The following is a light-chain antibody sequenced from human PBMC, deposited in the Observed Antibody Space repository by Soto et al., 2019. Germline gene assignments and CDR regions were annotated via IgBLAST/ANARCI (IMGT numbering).Light chain of an antibody. J-gene: IGLJ3*02. CDR3: CSSAGSNTWV. CDR1: SSDVGSYDL. CDR2: EGN. V-gene: IGLV2-23*01. Sequence: QSALTQPASVSGSPGQSITISCTGTSSDVGSYDLISWYQQHPGNGPKVMIYEGNKRPSGVSNRFSGSKSGTTASLTDSGLPSEDEAHYSCCSSAGSNTWVFGGGTQLTVL.